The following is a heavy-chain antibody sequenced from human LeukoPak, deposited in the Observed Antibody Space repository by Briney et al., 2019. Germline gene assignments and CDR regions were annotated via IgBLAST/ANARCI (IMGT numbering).Heavy chain of an antibody. Sequence: ASVKVSCKVSGYTLTELSMHWVRQAPGKGLEWMGGFDPEDGETIYAQKFQGRVTMTEDTSTDTAYMELSSLRSEDTAVYYCGTDLKYCSGGSCYPTEYFQHWGQGTLVTVSS. CDR3: GTDLKYCSGGSCYPTEYFQH. CDR1: GYTLTELS. J-gene: IGHJ1*01. CDR2: FDPEDGET. V-gene: IGHV1-24*01. D-gene: IGHD2-15*01.